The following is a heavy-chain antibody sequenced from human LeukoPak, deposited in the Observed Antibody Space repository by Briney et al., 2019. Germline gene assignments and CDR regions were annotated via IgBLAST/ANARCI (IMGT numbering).Heavy chain of an antibody. D-gene: IGHD4-11*01. CDR3: ARGRQCDY. CDR2: ISGSGGST. Sequence: GGSLRLSCAASGFTFSSYAMSWVRQAPGKGLEWVSAISGSGGSTYYADSVKGRLTISRDNSKNTLYLQMNNLRADDTAMYYCARGRQCDYWGQGTLVTVSS. CDR1: GFTFSSYA. J-gene: IGHJ4*02. V-gene: IGHV3-23*01.